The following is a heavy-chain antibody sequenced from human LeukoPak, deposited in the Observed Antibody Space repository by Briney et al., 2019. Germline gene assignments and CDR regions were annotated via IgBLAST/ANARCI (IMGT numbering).Heavy chain of an antibody. J-gene: IGHJ5*02. CDR1: GGSFSGYY. CDR2: INHSGST. CDR3: ARGPRFDP. Sequence: SETLSLTCAVYGGSFSGYYWSWIRQPPGKGLEWIGEINHSGSTNYNPSLKSRVTISVDPSKNQFSLKLSSVTAADTAVYCCARGPRFDPWGQGTLVTVSS. V-gene: IGHV4-34*01.